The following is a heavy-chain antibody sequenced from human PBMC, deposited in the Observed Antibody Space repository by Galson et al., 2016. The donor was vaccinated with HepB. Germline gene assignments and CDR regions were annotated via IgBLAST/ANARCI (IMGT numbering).Heavy chain of an antibody. CDR3: ARKSNLGYGSGFDC. J-gene: IGHJ4*02. V-gene: IGHV3-74*01. CDR1: GFTFTSHW. Sequence: SLRLSCAASGFTFTSHWMHWVRQAPGKGLVWVSRINDDGRSTIYADSVTGRFAISRDNAKNTLYLQMNSLRAEDTAVYYCARKSNLGYGSGFDCWGQGTLVTVSS. CDR2: INDDGRST. D-gene: IGHD3-10*01.